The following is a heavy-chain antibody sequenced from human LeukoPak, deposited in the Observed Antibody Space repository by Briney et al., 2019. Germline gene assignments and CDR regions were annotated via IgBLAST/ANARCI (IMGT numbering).Heavy chain of an antibody. CDR3: ARSYIAVAGVYNWFDP. D-gene: IGHD6-19*01. CDR1: GGSISSYY. Sequence: PLETLSLTCTVSGGSISSYYWSWIRQPPGKGLEWIGYIYYSGSTNYNPSLKSRVTISVDTSKNQFSLKLSSVTAADTAVYYCARSYIAVAGVYNWFDPWGQGTLVTVSS. J-gene: IGHJ5*02. CDR2: IYYSGST. V-gene: IGHV4-59*08.